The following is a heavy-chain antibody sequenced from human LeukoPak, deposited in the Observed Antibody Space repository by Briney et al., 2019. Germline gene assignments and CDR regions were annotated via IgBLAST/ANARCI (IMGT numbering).Heavy chain of an antibody. Sequence: PGGSLRLSCAATGFTVSRNFMSWVRQAPGKGLEWGSVIYSGGSTYYADSVKGRFTIYRDNSKNTLYLQMNTLRAEDTAVYYCARVPMVRGFTWYYFDFWGQGTLVTVSS. CDR1: GFTVSRNF. V-gene: IGHV3-53*01. J-gene: IGHJ4*02. CDR2: IYSGGST. CDR3: ARVPMVRGFTWYYFDF. D-gene: IGHD3-10*01.